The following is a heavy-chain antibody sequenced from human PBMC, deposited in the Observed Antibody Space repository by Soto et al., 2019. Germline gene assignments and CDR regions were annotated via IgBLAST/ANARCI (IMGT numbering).Heavy chain of an antibody. CDR3: ARDGLQRNWITVGHFDY. CDR2: ISYDGSNK. V-gene: IGHV3-30-3*01. J-gene: IGHJ4*02. D-gene: IGHD1-20*01. Sequence: GGALRLSCGASGFTFSSYAIHWVRQAPGKGLEWVAVISYDGSNKYYADSVKGRFTISRDNSKNTLYLQMNSLRAEDTAVYYCARDGLQRNWITVGHFDYWGQGTLVTVSS. CDR1: GFTFSSYA.